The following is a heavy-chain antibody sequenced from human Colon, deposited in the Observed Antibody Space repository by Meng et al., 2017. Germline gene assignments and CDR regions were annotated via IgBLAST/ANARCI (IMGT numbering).Heavy chain of an antibody. CDR1: GYSFTTYA. V-gene: IGHV1-3*01. Sequence: QVQHVQSGAEVKKPGASVKVSCKASGYSFTTYAMHCVRQAPGQRLEWMGWINAGNGNTKYSEKFQSRVTITRDTAASTAYMELSSLRSEDTAVYYCARTGCSSSSCYDYWGQGTLVTVSS. J-gene: IGHJ4*02. CDR2: INAGNGNT. CDR3: ARTGCSSSSCYDY. D-gene: IGHD2-2*01.